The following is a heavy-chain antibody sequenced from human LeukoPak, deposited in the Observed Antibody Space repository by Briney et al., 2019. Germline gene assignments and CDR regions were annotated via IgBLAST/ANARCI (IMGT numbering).Heavy chain of an antibody. D-gene: IGHD3-10*01. J-gene: IGHJ4*02. V-gene: IGHV3-21*01. Sequence: GGSLRLSCAASGFTFSSYSMHWVRQAPWKGLEWVSSISSSGTYIYYADSVKGRFTISRDNAKNSVHLQMTSLRAEDTAVYCCARDQGGSGGNWGQGTLVTVSS. CDR1: GFTFSSYS. CDR3: ARDQGGSGGN. CDR2: ISSSGTYI.